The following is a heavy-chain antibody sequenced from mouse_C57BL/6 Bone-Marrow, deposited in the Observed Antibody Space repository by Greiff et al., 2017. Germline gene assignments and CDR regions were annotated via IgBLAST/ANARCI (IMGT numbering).Heavy chain of an antibody. CDR3: ARRERKTFYYFDY. J-gene: IGHJ2*01. CDR1: GYTFTSYT. V-gene: IGHV1-4*01. CDR2: INPSSAYT. Sequence: QVQLKESGAELARPGASVKMSCKASGYTFTSYTMHWVKQRPGQGLEWIGYINPSSAYTKYNQKFKDKATLTADKSSSTAYMQLSSLTSEDSAVYYCARRERKTFYYFDYWGQGTTLTVSS.